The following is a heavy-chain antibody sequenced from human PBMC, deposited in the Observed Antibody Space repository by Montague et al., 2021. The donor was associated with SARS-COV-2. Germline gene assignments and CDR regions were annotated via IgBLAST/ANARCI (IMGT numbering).Heavy chain of an antibody. CDR3: ARERLGYYDTSSYYIFDY. CDR1: GGSIGSSSYY. D-gene: IGHD3-22*01. V-gene: IGHV4-39*07. Sequence: SETLSLTCTVSGGSIGSSSYYWGWIRQPPGKGLEWIGSIYYSGSTYYNPSLKSRVTISVDTSKNQFSLKLGSVTAADTAVYYCARERLGYYDTSSYYIFDYWGQGTLVTVSS. J-gene: IGHJ4*02. CDR2: IYYSGST.